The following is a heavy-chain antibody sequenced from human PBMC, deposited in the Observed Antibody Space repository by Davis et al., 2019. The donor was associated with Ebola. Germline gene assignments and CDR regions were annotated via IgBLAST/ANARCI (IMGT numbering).Heavy chain of an antibody. Sequence: GGSLRLSCAASGFTFSSYWMSWVRQAPGKGLEWVANIKQDGSEKYYVDSVKGRFTISRDNAKNSLYLQMNSLRAEDTAVYYCARLSSPDAYVSGWTRRARFDPWGQGTLVTVSS. V-gene: IGHV3-7*03. CDR3: ARLSSPDAYVSGWTRRARFDP. J-gene: IGHJ5*02. CDR2: IKQDGSEK. CDR1: GFTFSSYW. D-gene: IGHD6-19*01.